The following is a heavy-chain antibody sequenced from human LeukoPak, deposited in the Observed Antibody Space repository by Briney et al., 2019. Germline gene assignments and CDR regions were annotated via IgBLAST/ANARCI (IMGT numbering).Heavy chain of an antibody. CDR1: LYTSRVYY. Sequence: ASVRVSCKASLYTSRVYYIHWLRQAPGQGLEWLGWMNPNSGDTNYVQKFQGRVTMTRDTYISTAYMELSRLTSDDTATYYCARDLTSYYGCQGTLVTVSS. J-gene: IGHJ4*02. CDR3: ARDLTSYY. D-gene: IGHD3-9*01. CDR2: MNPNSGDT. V-gene: IGHV1-2*02.